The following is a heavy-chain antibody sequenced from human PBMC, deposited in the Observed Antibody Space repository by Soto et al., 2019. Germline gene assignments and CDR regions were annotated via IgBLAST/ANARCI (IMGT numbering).Heavy chain of an antibody. CDR2: ISASGYST. CDR1: GFTFSNYA. J-gene: IGHJ3*02. D-gene: IGHD5-12*01. Sequence: EVQLLESGGGLVQPGGSLRLSCAASGFTFSNYAMSWVRQAPGKGLEWVSGISASGYSTYYADSVRGRFTISRDNSKNTLYLQMNSLRAEDTAVYYCARAQGNIMANLAFNIWGQGTMVTVSS. V-gene: IGHV3-23*01. CDR3: ARAQGNIMANLAFNI.